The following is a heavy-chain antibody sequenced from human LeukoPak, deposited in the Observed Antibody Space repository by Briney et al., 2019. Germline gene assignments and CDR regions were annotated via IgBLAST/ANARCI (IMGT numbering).Heavy chain of an antibody. CDR3: ARDLDGSSWFAPFDY. CDR1: GFTVISNY. J-gene: IGHJ4*02. D-gene: IGHD6-13*01. Sequence: GGSLRLSCAASGFTVISNYMSWVRQAPGRGLEWVSVIYSGGSTYYADSVKGRFTISRDNSKNTLYLQMNSLRAEDTAVYYCARDLDGSSWFAPFDYWGQGTLVTVSS. CDR2: IYSGGST. V-gene: IGHV3-66*02.